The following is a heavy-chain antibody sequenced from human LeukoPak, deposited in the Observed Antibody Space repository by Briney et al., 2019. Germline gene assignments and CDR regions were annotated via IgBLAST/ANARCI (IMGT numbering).Heavy chain of an antibody. CDR1: GFTFSSYA. J-gene: IGHJ4*02. CDR3: VKDDGWVQYAN. CDR2: ISGSGGTT. Sequence: QAGGSLRLSCAASGFTFSSYAMSWVRQTPDKGLEWVSAISGSGGTTYYADSVKGRFTISRDNSKNTLYLQMNSLSAEDAAVYYCVKDDGWVQYANWGQGTLVTVSS. D-gene: IGHD5-24*01. V-gene: IGHV3-23*01.